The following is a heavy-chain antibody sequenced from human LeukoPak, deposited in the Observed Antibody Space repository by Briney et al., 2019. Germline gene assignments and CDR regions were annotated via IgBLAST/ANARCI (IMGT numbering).Heavy chain of an antibody. D-gene: IGHD1-26*01. J-gene: IGHJ4*02. CDR3: ARGGSYFDY. CDR1: GVSISSHY. Sequence: PSETLSLTCSVSGVSISSHYWSWIRQPPGKGLEWIRYIFYSRSTNYNPSLKSRVTISVDTSKNHFSLKLSSVTAADTAVYYCARGGSYFDYWGQGTLVTVSS. CDR2: IFYSRST. V-gene: IGHV4-59*11.